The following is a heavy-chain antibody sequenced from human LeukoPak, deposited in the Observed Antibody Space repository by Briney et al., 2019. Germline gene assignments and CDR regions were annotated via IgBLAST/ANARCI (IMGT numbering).Heavy chain of an antibody. CDR3: ARSLGYCSSGSCYVFDY. V-gene: IGHV4-39*01. J-gene: IGHJ4*02. CDR2: IYYSGNT. Sequence: SETLSLTCTVSGGSVGSSCCYWGWLRQPPGRGLEWIGNIYYSGNTYYNPSLKSRVTMSVDTSKNQLSLKLSSAAAADTAVYYCARSLGYCSSGSCYVFDYWGQGILVTVSS. CDR1: GGSVGSSCCY. D-gene: IGHD2-15*01.